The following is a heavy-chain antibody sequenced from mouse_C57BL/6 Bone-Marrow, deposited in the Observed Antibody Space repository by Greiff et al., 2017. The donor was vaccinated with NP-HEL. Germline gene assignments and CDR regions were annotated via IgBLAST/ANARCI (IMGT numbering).Heavy chain of an antibody. J-gene: IGHJ1*03. Sequence: VMLVESGPELVKPGASVKLSCKASGYTFTSYDINWVKQRPGQGLEWIGWIYPRDGSTKYNEKFKGKATLTVDTSSSTAYMELHSLTSEDSAVYFCARGNYWYFDVWGTGTTVTVSS. D-gene: IGHD2-1*01. CDR3: ARGNYWYFDV. CDR2: IYPRDGST. V-gene: IGHV1-85*01. CDR1: GYTFTSYD.